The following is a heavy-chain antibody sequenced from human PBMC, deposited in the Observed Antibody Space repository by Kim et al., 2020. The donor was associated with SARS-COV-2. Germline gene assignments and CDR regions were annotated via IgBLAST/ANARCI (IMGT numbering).Heavy chain of an antibody. CDR1: GFTFSSYA. J-gene: IGHJ4*02. CDR3: VLGPRRYYFDY. Sequence: GGSLRLSCSASGFTFSSYAMHWVRQAPGKGLEYVSAISSNGGSTYYADSVKGRFTISRDNSKNTLYLQMSSLRAEDTAVYYCVLGPRRYYFDYWGQGTLVTVSS. V-gene: IGHV3-64D*09. CDR2: ISSNGGST.